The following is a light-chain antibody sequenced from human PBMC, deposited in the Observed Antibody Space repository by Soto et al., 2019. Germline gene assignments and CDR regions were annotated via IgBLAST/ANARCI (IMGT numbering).Light chain of an antibody. CDR1: QSVSSSY. V-gene: IGKV3-20*01. CDR3: QQYGSAPTT. CDR2: GAS. J-gene: IGKJ1*01. Sequence: EIVLTQSPGTLSLSPGERATLSCRASQSVSSSYLAWYQQKPGQAPRLLIYGASSRATGIPDRFSGSGSGTDFTLTISRLEPEDLAAYYGQQYGSAPTTFAQGTKVEIK.